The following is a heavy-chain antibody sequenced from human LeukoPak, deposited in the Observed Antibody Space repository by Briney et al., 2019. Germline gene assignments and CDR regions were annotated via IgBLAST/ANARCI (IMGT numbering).Heavy chain of an antibody. D-gene: IGHD3-10*01. Sequence: PGGSLRLSCAASGFTFSSYAMSWVRQAPGKGLEWVSAISSSGGSTYHADSVKGRFTISRDNSKNTLYLQMNSLRAEDTAVYYCAKPFPRGVIIRDYWGQGTLVTVSS. V-gene: IGHV3-23*01. CDR2: ISSSGGST. CDR1: GFTFSSYA. J-gene: IGHJ4*02. CDR3: AKPFPRGVIIRDY.